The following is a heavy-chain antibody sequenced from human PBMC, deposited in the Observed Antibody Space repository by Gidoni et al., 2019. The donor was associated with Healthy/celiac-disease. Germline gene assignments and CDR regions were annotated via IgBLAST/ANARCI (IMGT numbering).Heavy chain of an antibody. Sequence: QVHLVQSGPEVKKPGASVKVSFKASGYTFTGYYMHWVRQAPGQGLEWMGGNNPNSGGTNNAQKFQGRVTMTRDTSISTAYMELSRLRSDDTAVYYCAGAIAVAAFDIWGQGTMVTVSS. CDR3: AGAIAVAAFDI. J-gene: IGHJ3*02. V-gene: IGHV1-2*02. CDR2: NNPNSGGT. D-gene: IGHD6-19*01. CDR1: GYTFTGYY.